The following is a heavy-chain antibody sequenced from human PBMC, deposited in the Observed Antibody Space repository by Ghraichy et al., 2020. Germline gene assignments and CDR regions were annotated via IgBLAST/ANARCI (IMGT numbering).Heavy chain of an antibody. CDR1: GFSFSSYS. CDR2: ISSSSSSI. D-gene: IGHD2-2*01. V-gene: IGHV3-48*02. Sequence: GGSLRLSCAASGFSFSSYSMNWVRQAPGKGLEWVSYISSSSSSIYYADSVKGRFTISRDNAKNSLYLQMNSLRDEDTAVYYCARDNGCSNNNCYRWFDPWGQGTLVTVSS. CDR3: ARDNGCSNNNCYRWFDP. J-gene: IGHJ5*02.